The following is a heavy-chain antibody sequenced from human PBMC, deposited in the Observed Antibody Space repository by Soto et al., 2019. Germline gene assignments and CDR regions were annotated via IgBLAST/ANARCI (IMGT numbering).Heavy chain of an antibody. D-gene: IGHD1-26*01. V-gene: IGHV1-2*02. CDR1: GYTFTGYY. CDR2: INPNSGDT. J-gene: IGHJ6*02. CDR3: AKGGAIVAAGTRVYLYNAMDV. Sequence: ASVKVSCKASGYTFTGYYVHWVRQAPGQGLEWMGWINPNSGDTYLAQRFQGRVTMNRDTSIGTAYMELRGLTSDDTAEYYCAKGGAIVAAGTRVYLYNAMDVWGQGTTVT.